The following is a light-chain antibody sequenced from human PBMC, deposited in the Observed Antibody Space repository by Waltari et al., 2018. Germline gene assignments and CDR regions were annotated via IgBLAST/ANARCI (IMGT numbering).Light chain of an antibody. CDR3: AAWDDSLNGRWV. J-gene: IGLJ2*01. V-gene: IGLV1-44*01. CDR1: SSNVGSTV. Sequence: QSEMSQPPSVSGTHGQTVTISCSGRSSNVGSTVVNWYQQLPGTAPKRLIYRNGQRPSGVPDQFSGSKSGTSASLAISGLQSEDDADYYCAAWDDSLNGRWVFGAGTKLTVL. CDR2: RNG.